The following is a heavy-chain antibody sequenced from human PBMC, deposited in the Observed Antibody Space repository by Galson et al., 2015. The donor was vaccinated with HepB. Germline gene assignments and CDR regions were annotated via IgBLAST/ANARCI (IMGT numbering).Heavy chain of an antibody. CDR2: ISYDGSNK. CDR1: GFTFSSYG. D-gene: IGHD3-22*01. V-gene: IGHV3-30*18. CDR3: AKDQGVVVTTEYNWFDP. Sequence: SLRLSCAASGFTFSSYGMHWVRQAPGKGLEWVAVISYDGSNKYYADSVKGRFTISRDNSKNTLYLQVNSLRAEDTAVYYCAKDQGVVVTTEYNWFDPWGQGTLVTVSS. J-gene: IGHJ5*02.